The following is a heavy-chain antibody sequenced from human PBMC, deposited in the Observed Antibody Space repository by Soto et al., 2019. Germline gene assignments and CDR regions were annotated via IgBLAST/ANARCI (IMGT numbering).Heavy chain of an antibody. CDR1: GCSISNYY. CDR2: VYYSGST. Sequence: XETLFLTCTVSGCSISNYYWTWVRQPPGKGLEWIGYVYYSGSTNYNPSLESRVTISIDASKNQFSLKMKSVTAADTAVYYCVRDYLLTGFDHWGQGALVTVSS. J-gene: IGHJ4*02. V-gene: IGHV4-59*01. D-gene: IGHD3-9*01. CDR3: VRDYLLTGFDH.